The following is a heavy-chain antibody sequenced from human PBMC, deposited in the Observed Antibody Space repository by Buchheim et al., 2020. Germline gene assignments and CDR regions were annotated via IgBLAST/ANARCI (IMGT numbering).Heavy chain of an antibody. Sequence: QVQLVESGGGVVQPGRSLRLSCAASGFTFSSYAMHWVRQAPGKGLEWVAVISYDGSNKYYADSVKGRFTISRDNSKSTLYLQMNSLRAEDTAVYYCARDRTTSSSFDYWGQGTL. V-gene: IGHV3-30-3*01. J-gene: IGHJ4*02. CDR3: ARDRTTSSSFDY. CDR2: ISYDGSNK. D-gene: IGHD1-7*01. CDR1: GFTFSSYA.